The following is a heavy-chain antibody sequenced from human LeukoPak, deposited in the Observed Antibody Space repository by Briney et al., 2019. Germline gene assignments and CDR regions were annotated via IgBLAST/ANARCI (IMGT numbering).Heavy chain of an antibody. Sequence: PSETLSLTCTVSGGSISSSSYYWSWIRQPPGKGLEWIGEINHSGSTNYNPSLKSRVTISVDTSKNQFSLKLSSVTAADTAVYYCARGIKRVAGPFDYWGQGTLVTVSS. CDR1: GGSISSSSYY. CDR3: ARGIKRVAGPFDY. CDR2: INHSGST. D-gene: IGHD6-19*01. V-gene: IGHV4-39*07. J-gene: IGHJ4*02.